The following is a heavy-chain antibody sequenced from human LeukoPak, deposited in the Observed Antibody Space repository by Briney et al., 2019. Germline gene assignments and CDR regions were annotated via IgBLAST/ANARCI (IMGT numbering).Heavy chain of an antibody. V-gene: IGHV4-61*02. CDR2: IYTSGST. CDR1: GGSISSGSYY. D-gene: IGHD3-10*01. CDR3: ARVPAARSGYYFDY. J-gene: IGHJ4*02. Sequence: PSETLSLPCTVSGGSISSGSYYWSWIRQPAGKGLEWIGRIYTSGSTNYNPSLKSRVTISVDTSKNQFSLKLSSVTAADTAVYYCARVPAARSGYYFDYWGQGTLVTVSS.